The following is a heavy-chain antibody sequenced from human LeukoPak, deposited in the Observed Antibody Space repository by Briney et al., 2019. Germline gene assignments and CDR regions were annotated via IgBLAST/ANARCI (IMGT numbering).Heavy chain of an antibody. D-gene: IGHD3-16*01. CDR1: GGSISSYY. CDR3: ARGPMITFGGAIDY. Sequence: SETLSLTSTVSGGSISSYYWSWIRQPPGKGLEWIGYIYYSGSTNYNPSLKSRVTISVDTSKNQFSQKLSSVTAADTAVYYCARGPMITFGGAIDYWGQGTLVTVSS. CDR2: IYYSGST. V-gene: IGHV4-59*08. J-gene: IGHJ4*02.